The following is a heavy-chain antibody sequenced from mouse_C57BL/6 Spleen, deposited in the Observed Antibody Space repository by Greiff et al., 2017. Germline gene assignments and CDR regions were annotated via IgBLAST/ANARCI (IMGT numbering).Heavy chain of an antibody. CDR3: GRAPIYDGYDVFAY. D-gene: IGHD2-3*01. J-gene: IGHJ3*01. CDR1: GYTFTSYW. CDR2: IDPNSGGT. Sequence: QVQLQQPGAELVKPGASVKLSCKASGYTFTSYWMHWVKQRPGRGLEWIGRIDPNSGGTKYNEKFKSKATLTVDKPSSPAYMQLSSLTSEDSAVYYCGRAPIYDGYDVFAYWGQGTLVTVSA. V-gene: IGHV1-72*01.